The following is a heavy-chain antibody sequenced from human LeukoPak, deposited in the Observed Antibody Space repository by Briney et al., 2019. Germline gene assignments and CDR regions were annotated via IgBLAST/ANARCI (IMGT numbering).Heavy chain of an antibody. CDR3: ARDDGFFGVVPPPKYYYGMDV. J-gene: IGHJ6*02. D-gene: IGHD3-3*01. CDR1: GGSISSGGYY. Sequence: SQTLSLTCTVSGGSISSGGYYWSWIRQHPGKGLAWIGYIYYSGSTYYNPSLKSRVTISVDTSKNQFSLKLSSVTAADTAVYYCARDDGFFGVVPPPKYYYGMDVWGQGTTVTVSS. V-gene: IGHV4-31*03. CDR2: IYYSGST.